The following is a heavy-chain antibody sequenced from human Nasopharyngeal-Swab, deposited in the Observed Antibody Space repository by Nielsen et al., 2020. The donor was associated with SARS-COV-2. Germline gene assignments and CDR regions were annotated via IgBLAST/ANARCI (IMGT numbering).Heavy chain of an antibody. V-gene: IGHV4-39*07. D-gene: IGHD5-12*01. Sequence: SETLSLTCTVSGGSITSTSHYWGWIRQPPGKGLEWIGCVSYRGSTYHNPSLKSRVTVSVDTSKNQFSLKLTSLTAADTAVYYCARDGAYSGYDWTYWGQGTLVTVSS. CDR2: VSYRGST. CDR1: GGSITSTSHY. CDR3: ARDGAYSGYDWTY. J-gene: IGHJ4*02.